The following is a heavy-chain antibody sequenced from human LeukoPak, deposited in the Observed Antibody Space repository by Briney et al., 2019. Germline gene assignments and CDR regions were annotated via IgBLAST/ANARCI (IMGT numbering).Heavy chain of an antibody. D-gene: IGHD2-2*01. CDR2: IIPIFGTA. Sequence: ASVKVSCKASGGTFSSYAISWVRQAPGQGLEWMGGIIPIFGTANYAQKFQGRVTITADESASTAYMELSSLRSEDTAVYYCARDPYCSSTSCQYHDAFDIWGQGTMVTVSS. J-gene: IGHJ3*02. CDR1: GGTFSSYA. CDR3: ARDPYCSSTSCQYHDAFDI. V-gene: IGHV1-69*13.